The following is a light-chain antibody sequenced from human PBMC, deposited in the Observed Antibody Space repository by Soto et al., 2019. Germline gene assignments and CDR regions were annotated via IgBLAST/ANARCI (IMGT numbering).Light chain of an antibody. Sequence: DIQMTQSPSTLSGSVGDRVTITCRASQTISSWLAWYQQKPGKAPKLLIYKASTLASGVPSRFSGSGSGTEFTLTINSLQPDDFATYYCQQYHIYSGKFGQGTKVDIK. V-gene: IGKV1-5*03. CDR2: KAS. J-gene: IGKJ1*01. CDR1: QTISSW. CDR3: QQYHIYSGK.